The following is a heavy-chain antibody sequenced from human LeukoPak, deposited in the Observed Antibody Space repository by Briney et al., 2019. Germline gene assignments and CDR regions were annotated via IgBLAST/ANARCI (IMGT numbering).Heavy chain of an antibody. CDR3: ARDPKNNYFDY. J-gene: IGHJ4*02. V-gene: IGHV3-74*01. CDR2: INTDGSST. CDR1: GFTFSTYW. Sequence: GGSLRLSCAASGFTFSTYWMQWVRQAPGKGLVWVSRINTDGSSTTYADSVKGRFTLSRDNARNTLFLQMNSLRAEDTAVYYCARDPKNNYFDYWGQGTLVTVSS.